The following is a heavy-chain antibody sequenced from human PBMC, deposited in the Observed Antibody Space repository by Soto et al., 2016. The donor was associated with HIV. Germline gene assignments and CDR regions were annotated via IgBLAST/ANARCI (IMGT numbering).Heavy chain of an antibody. CDR3: ASTSAEGVSFFWRS. CDR1: DRSFTNYF. Sequence: QVQLQQWGAGLLKPSETLSLTCAVYDRSFTNYFWSWIRQPPGKGLEWIGEINQSGSTNFNPSLKSRVTISIDKFKNQFSLRLTSVTAADTAVYYCASTSAEGVSFFWRSWGQGTLVTVSS. D-gene: IGHD3-3*01. CDR2: INQSGST. V-gene: IGHV4-34*02. J-gene: IGHJ4*02.